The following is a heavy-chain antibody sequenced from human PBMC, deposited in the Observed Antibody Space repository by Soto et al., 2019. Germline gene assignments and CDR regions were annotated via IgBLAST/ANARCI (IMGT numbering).Heavy chain of an antibody. Sequence: ASVKVSCKASGGTFSSYAISWVRQAPGQGLEWMGGIIPIFGTANYAQKFQGRVTITADESTSTAYMELSSLRSEDTAVYYCAREAVVTAYYYYGMDVWGQGTTVTVSS. D-gene: IGHD2-15*01. V-gene: IGHV1-69*13. J-gene: IGHJ6*02. CDR2: IIPIFGTA. CDR3: AREAVVTAYYYYGMDV. CDR1: GGTFSSYA.